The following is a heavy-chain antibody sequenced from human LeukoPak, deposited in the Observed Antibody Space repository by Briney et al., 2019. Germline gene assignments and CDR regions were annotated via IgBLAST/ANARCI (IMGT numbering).Heavy chain of an antibody. D-gene: IGHD6-19*01. CDR1: GYSFTSYY. V-gene: IGHV1-46*01. CDR3: AKEGNSGWVPKY. Sequence: ASVKVSCKTFGYSFTSYYIHWVRQAPGQGLEWMAMINPSGGTTTYAQNFQGRVTMTRDTSTRTAYMELSSLRSEDTAVYYCAKEGNSGWVPKYWGQGTLVTVSS. CDR2: INPSGGTT. J-gene: IGHJ4*02.